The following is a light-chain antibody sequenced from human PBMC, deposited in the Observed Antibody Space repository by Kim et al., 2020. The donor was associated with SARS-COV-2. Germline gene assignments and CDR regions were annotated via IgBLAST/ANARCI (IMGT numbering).Light chain of an antibody. V-gene: IGLV3-19*01. Sequence: VALGQTVRITCQGDSLRKYYANWYQQKPGQAPLLVIYGKNNRPSGIPDRFSGSSSGNTASLTITGAQAEDEADYYCNSRDSSGHVVFGGGTKLTVL. CDR3: NSRDSSGHVV. J-gene: IGLJ2*01. CDR2: GKN. CDR1: SLRKYY.